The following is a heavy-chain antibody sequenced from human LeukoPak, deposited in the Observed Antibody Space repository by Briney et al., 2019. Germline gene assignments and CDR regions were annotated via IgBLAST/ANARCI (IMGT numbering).Heavy chain of an antibody. J-gene: IGHJ3*02. CDR2: INDGAYNT. CDR3: ARNSSGFKLGDAFDI. Sequence: GRSLRLFCAASGFTFSSYAMTWVRQAPGKGLEWISAINDGAYNTSSADSVPGRFTISRDNSKNTLYLQMNSLRAEDTAVYYCARNSSGFKLGDAFDIWGQGT. V-gene: IGHV3-23*01. CDR1: GFTFSSYA. D-gene: IGHD3-22*01.